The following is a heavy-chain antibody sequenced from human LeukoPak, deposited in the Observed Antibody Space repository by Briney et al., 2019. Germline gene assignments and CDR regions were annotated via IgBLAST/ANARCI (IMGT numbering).Heavy chain of an antibody. CDR1: GFTFDDYA. CDR2: ISWNSDSI. J-gene: IGHJ4*02. V-gene: IGHV3-9*01. Sequence: PGGSLRLSCAASGFTFDDYAMHWVRQAPGKGLEWVSGISWNSDSIGYADSVKGRFTISRDNAKNSLYLQMNSLRAEDTALCYCAKDSAPVYYDILTGSYIDYWGQGTLVTVSS. CDR3: AKDSAPVYYDILTGSYIDY. D-gene: IGHD3-9*01.